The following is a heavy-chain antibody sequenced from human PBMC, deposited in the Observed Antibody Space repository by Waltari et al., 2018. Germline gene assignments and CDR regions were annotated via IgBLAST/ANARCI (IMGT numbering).Heavy chain of an antibody. CDR1: GGPFSSYT. V-gene: IGHV1-69*02. D-gene: IGHD6-19*01. Sequence: QVQLVQSGAEVKKPGSSVKVSCKASGGPFSSYTLSWVRRAPGPGLEWMGRIIPILGIANYAQKFQGRVTITADKSTSTAYMELSSLRSEDTAVYYCARALKQWLVQSYYYYGMDVWGQGTTVTVSS. J-gene: IGHJ6*02. CDR3: ARALKQWLVQSYYYYGMDV. CDR2: IIPILGIA.